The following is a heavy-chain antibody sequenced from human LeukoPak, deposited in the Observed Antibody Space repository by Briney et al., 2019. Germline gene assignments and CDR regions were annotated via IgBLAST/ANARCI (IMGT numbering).Heavy chain of an antibody. V-gene: IGHV3-72*01. CDR3: ASPVGATTVRAFDI. J-gene: IGHJ3*02. D-gene: IGHD1-26*01. CDR2: TRNEANIYTT. CDR1: GFTLSNAW. Sequence: PGGSLRLSCAASGFTLSNAWMNWVRQAPGKGLEWVGRTRNEANIYTTKYAASVKGRFTISRDDSKNSLYLQMNSLKTEDTAVYYCASPVGATTVRAFDIWGQGTMVTVSS.